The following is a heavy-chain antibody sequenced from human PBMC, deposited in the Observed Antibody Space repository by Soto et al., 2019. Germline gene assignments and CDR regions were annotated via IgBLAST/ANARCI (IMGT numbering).Heavy chain of an antibody. Sequence: QVQLVESGGGVVQPGRSLRLSCAASGFTFSSYGMHWVRQAPGKGLEWVAVISYDGSDKYYADSVKGRFTISRDNSKNTLYLQMNSLRAEDTAVYYCAKQYHYETSPYFDYRGQGTLVTVSS. V-gene: IGHV3-30*18. J-gene: IGHJ4*02. CDR1: GFTFSSYG. CDR2: ISYDGSDK. CDR3: AKQYHYETSPYFDY. D-gene: IGHD3-22*01.